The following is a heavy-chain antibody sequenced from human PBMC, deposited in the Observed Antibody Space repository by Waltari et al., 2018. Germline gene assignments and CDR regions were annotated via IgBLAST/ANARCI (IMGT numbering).Heavy chain of an antibody. CDR3: AAGAGWLIDY. CDR2: IEKDGSET. Sequence: DVPLVESGSGLVQPGGALRLSCAVSGFTCNTYWMNWVRPAPGKGLEWVANIEKDGSETNYVDSVKGRFTISRDNAKNSVYLQMNSLRAEDTAVYYCAAGAGWLIDYWGQGTLVTVSS. V-gene: IGHV3-7*01. D-gene: IGHD6-19*01. J-gene: IGHJ4*02. CDR1: GFTCNTYW.